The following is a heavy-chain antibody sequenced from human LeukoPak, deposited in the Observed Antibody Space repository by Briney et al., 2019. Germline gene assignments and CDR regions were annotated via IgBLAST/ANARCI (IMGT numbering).Heavy chain of an antibody. D-gene: IGHD2-15*01. CDR3: ARDRCSGGSCYHVTEYYYYYMDV. CDR1: GYTFTGYY. V-gene: IGHV1-2*02. J-gene: IGHJ6*03. CDR2: INPNSGGT. Sequence: ASVKVSCKASGYTFTGYYMHWVRQAPGQGLEWMGWINPNSGGTNYAQKFQGRVTMTRDTSISTAYMGLSRLRSDDTAVYYCARDRCSGGSCYHVTEYYYYYMDVWGKGTTVTVSS.